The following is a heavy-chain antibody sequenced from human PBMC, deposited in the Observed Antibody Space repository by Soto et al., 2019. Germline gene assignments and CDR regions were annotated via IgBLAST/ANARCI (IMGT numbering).Heavy chain of an antibody. CDR1: GFIFSSYG. J-gene: IGHJ3*02. Sequence: GGSLRLSCAASGFIFSSYGMHWVRQAPGKGLEWVAVIWYDGSNKYYADSVKGRFTISRDNSKNTLYLQMNSLRAEDTAVYYCARDSKDIVVVVAALDAFDIWGQGTMVTVSS. CDR3: ARDSKDIVVVVAALDAFDI. CDR2: IWYDGSNK. V-gene: IGHV3-33*01. D-gene: IGHD2-15*01.